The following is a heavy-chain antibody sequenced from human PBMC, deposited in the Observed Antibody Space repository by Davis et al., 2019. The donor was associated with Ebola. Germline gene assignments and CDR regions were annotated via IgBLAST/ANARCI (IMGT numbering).Heavy chain of an antibody. D-gene: IGHD2/OR15-2a*01. CDR1: GFTFSGSA. CDR2: IRSKANSYAT. CDR3: ARRVFFLVS. V-gene: IGHV3-73*01. Sequence: GESLKISCAASGFTFSGSAMHWVRQASGKGLEWVGRIRSKANSYATAYAASVKGRFTISRDDSKNTAYLQMNSLRAEDTAVYYCARRVFFLVSWGQGTLVTVSS. J-gene: IGHJ4*02.